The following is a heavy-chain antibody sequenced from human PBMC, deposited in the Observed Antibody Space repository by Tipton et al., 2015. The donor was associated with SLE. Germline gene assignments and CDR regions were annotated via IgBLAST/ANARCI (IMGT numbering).Heavy chain of an antibody. CDR3: TTEGGYDDWTGYCHLDH. Sequence: GSLRLSCAASGFIFNKAWMSWVRQAPGKGLEWVGRIKAWGQGGTEEYGAPAKGRFTISRDDSQNTVYLQMNSLKIEDTAAYYCTTEGGYDDWTGYCHLDHWGQGTQVTVSS. CDR1: GFIFNKAW. CDR2: IKAWGQGGTE. J-gene: IGHJ4*02. D-gene: IGHD3-9*01. V-gene: IGHV3-15*01.